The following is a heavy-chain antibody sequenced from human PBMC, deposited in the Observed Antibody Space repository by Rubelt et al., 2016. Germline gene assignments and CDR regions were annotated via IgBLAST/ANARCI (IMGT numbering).Heavy chain of an antibody. Sequence: QVQPQQWGAVLLKPSETLSLTCAVYGGSFSGYYWSWIRQPPGKGLEWIGEINHSGSTTYNTSLKRGVTISVDTSKNQFSRKLSSVTAADTAVYYCARGLARAAAAPRRLWFDPWGQGTLVTVSS. J-gene: IGHJ5*02. D-gene: IGHD6-13*01. CDR3: ARGLARAAAAPRRLWFDP. CDR2: INHSGST. V-gene: IGHV4-34*01. CDR1: GGSFSGYY.